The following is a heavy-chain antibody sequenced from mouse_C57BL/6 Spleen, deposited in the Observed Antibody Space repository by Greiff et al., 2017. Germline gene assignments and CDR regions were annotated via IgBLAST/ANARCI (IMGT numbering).Heavy chain of an antibody. V-gene: IGHV1-69*01. Sequence: QVQLQQPGAELVMPGASVKLSCKASGYTFTSYWMHWVKQRPGQGLEWIGEIDPSDSYTNYNQKFKGKSTLTVDKSSSTAYMQLSSLTSEDSAVYYCARWKSLWDYDSTYFDYWGQGTTLTVSS. CDR1: GYTFTSYW. CDR2: IDPSDSYT. CDR3: ARWKSLWDYDSTYFDY. J-gene: IGHJ2*01. D-gene: IGHD1-1*01.